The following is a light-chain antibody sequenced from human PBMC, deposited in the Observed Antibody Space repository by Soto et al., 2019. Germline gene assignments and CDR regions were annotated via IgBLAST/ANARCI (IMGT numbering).Light chain of an antibody. CDR2: DVS. CDR3: SSYTSNALV. Sequence: QSAVTQPASVSGSPGQSITISCTGTSSDPSTYKYVNWYQHHPGKAPILIIYDVSNRPSGVPPRFSDSKSGDTASLTISGLQPEDEADYYCSSYTSNALVFGGGTKVTVL. CDR1: SSDPSTYKY. J-gene: IGLJ2*01. V-gene: IGLV2-14*03.